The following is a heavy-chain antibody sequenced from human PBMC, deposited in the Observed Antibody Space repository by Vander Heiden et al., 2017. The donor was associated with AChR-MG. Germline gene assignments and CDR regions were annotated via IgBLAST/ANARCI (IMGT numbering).Heavy chain of an antibody. CDR2: IIPMFDTA. V-gene: IGHV1-69*06. Sequence: QVQLVQSGAEVRKPGSSVSVSWKVSGDTLSNYVINWVRQAPGQGLEWMGCIIPMFDTALYAQKFQGRVTIIADKSTSKVYMDLSSLTSEDTAVYYCARPRRNYYQSSGKVNYYFDFWGQGTLVTVSS. CDR1: GDTLSNYV. D-gene: IGHD3-10*01. J-gene: IGHJ4*02. CDR3: ARPRRNYYQSSGKVNYYFDF.